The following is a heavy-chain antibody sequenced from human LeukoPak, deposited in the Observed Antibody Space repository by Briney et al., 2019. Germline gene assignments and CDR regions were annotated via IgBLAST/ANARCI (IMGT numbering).Heavy chain of an antibody. D-gene: IGHD5-18*01. V-gene: IGHV3-30*18. CDR2: ISYDGRNK. Sequence: PGGSLRLSCAASGFTFSSYGMHWVRQAPGKGLEWVAVISYDGRNKYYADSVKGRFTISRDNSKNTLYLQMNSLRAEDTAVYYCAKEDGYSYGLLDYWGQGTLVTVSS. CDR3: AKEDGYSYGLLDY. J-gene: IGHJ4*02. CDR1: GFTFSSYG.